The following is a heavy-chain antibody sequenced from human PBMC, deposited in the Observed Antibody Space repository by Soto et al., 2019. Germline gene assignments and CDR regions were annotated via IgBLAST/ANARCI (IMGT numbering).Heavy chain of an antibody. CDR2: IYYSGST. Sequence: QVQLQESGPGLVKPSQTLSLTCTVSGGSISSGGYYWSWIRQHPGKGLEWIGYIYYSGSTYYNPSLKSRVTISVXTXKXXFSLKLSSVTAADTAVYYCARVGCYDGSGYNAFHIRGQGTMVTVSS. CDR3: ARVGCYDGSGYNAFHI. CDR1: GGSISSGGYY. D-gene: IGHD3-22*01. V-gene: IGHV4-31*03. J-gene: IGHJ3*02.